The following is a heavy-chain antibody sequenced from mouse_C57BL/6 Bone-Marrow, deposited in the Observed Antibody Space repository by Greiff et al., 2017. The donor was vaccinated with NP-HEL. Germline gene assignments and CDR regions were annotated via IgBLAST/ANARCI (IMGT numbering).Heavy chain of an antibody. D-gene: IGHD1-1*02. CDR1: GFTFSDYG. CDR2: ISSGSSTI. Sequence: EVQVVESGGGLVKPGGSLKLSCAASGFTFSDYGMHWVRQAPEKGLEWVAYISSGSSTIYYADTVKGRFTISRDKAKNTLCLQMTSLRSEDTAMYYCARDTKGVFDYWGQGTTLTVSS. CDR3: ARDTKGVFDY. V-gene: IGHV5-17*01. J-gene: IGHJ2*01.